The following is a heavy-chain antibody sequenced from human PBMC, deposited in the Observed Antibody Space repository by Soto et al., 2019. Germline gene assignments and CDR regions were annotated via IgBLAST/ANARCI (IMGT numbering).Heavy chain of an antibody. D-gene: IGHD5-18*01. CDR2: INAGNGNT. J-gene: IGHJ4*02. CDR1: GYTFSSYL. CDR3: ARAPKTAMAPNSDY. V-gene: IGHV1-3*01. Sequence: ASVKVSCKASGYTFSSYLMHCVLMAPGQRLEWMGWINAGNGNTKYSQKFQGRVTITRDTSASTAYMGLSSLRSEDTAVYYCARAPKTAMAPNSDYWGQGTLVTVSS.